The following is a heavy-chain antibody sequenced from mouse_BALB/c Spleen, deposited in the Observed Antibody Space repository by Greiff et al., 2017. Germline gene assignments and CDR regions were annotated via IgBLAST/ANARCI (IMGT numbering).Heavy chain of an antibody. CDR3: TRAYYGNLFDY. D-gene: IGHD2-10*01. CDR2: IYPGSGST. V-gene: IGHV1S22*01. Sequence: LQQPGSELVRPGASVKLSCKASGYTFTSYWMHWVKQRHGQGLEWIGNIYPGSGSTNYDETFKSKGTLTVDTSSSTAYMHLSSLTSEDSAVYYCTRAYYGNLFDYWGQGTTLTVSS. J-gene: IGHJ2*01. CDR1: GYTFTSYW.